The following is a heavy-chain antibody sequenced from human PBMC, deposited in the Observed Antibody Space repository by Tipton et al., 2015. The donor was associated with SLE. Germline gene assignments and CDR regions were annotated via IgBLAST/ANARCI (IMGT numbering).Heavy chain of an antibody. V-gene: IGHV4-61*02. CDR3: ARQPFATRSGFDA. CDR2: RYITGSA. J-gene: IGHJ3*01. Sequence: TLSLTCIVSGVSITSYTYSWSWIRQSAGKGLEWLGRRYITGSAIYNPSLKSRVTISVDTSKNQFSLKLSSVTAADAAVYYCARQPFATRSGFDAWGQGTMVTVSS. CDR1: GVSITSYTYS. D-gene: IGHD6-25*01.